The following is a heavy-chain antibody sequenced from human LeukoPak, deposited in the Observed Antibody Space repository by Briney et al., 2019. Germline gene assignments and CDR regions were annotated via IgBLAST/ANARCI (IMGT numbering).Heavy chain of an antibody. CDR1: GFTFSSYA. D-gene: IGHD6-13*01. Sequence: GESLRLSCAASGFTFSSYAMSWVRQAPGKGLEWVSAISGSGGSTYHADSVKGRFTISRDNSKNTLYLQMNSLRAEDTAVYYCAKEVAAAGTNWFDPWGQGTLVTVSS. J-gene: IGHJ5*02. CDR2: ISGSGGST. V-gene: IGHV3-23*01. CDR3: AKEVAAAGTNWFDP.